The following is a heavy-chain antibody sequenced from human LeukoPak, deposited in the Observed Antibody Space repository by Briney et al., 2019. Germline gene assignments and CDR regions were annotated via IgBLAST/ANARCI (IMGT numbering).Heavy chain of an antibody. CDR1: GFKFRSYS. Sequence: PGGSPRLYCAASGFKFRSYSMNGVRQAPPLRLPCFPSISSSSSYIYYADSVKGRFTISRDNAKNSLFLQMNSLRAEDTAVYYCARGTLNIPGEHGAFDYWGQGTLVTVSS. CDR2: ISSSSSYI. D-gene: IGHD1-14*01. J-gene: IGHJ4*02. V-gene: IGHV3-21*01. CDR3: ARGTLNIPGEHGAFDY.